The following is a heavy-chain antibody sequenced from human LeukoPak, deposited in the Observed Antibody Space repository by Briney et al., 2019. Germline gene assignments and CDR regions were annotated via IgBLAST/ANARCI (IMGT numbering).Heavy chain of an antibody. V-gene: IGHV3-30*04. CDR3: AKDIYDF. J-gene: IGHJ4*02. Sequence: GGSLRLSCAASGFTFSSYAMSWVRQAPGKGLEWVAAIAFDDTDRYYIDSVKGRFTISRDDSKNTLYLHMTSLRAEDTAVYYCAKDIYDFWGQGTLVTVSS. D-gene: IGHD3-3*01. CDR1: GFTFSSYA. CDR2: IAFDDTDR.